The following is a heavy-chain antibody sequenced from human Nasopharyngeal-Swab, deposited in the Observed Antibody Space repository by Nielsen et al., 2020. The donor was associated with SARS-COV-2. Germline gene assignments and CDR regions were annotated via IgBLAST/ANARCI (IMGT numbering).Heavy chain of an antibody. J-gene: IGHJ6*02. CDR2: IWYDGSNK. V-gene: IGHV3-33*01. D-gene: IGHD2-15*01. Sequence: GESLKISCAASGFTFSSYGMHWVRRAPGKGLEWVAVIWYDGSNKYYADSVKGRFTISRDNSQNTVYLQMNSLRVEDTALYYCARGYCSSGSCYAKHYGMDVWGQGTTVTVSS. CDR1: GFTFSSYG. CDR3: ARGYCSSGSCYAKHYGMDV.